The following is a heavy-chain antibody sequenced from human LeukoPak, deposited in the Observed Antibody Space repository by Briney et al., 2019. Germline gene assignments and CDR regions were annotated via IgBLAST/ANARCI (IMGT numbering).Heavy chain of an antibody. CDR3: ARDGGYDSGYYYYYYGMDF. CDR1: GYTFTGYY. Sequence: ASVKVSCKASGYTFTGYYMHWVRQARGQGLEGRGWINPNRGGTNYAQKFQGRVTMTRDTSITTAYIELSRLRSDDTAVYYCARDGGYDSGYYYYYYGMDFWGQGTTVTVSS. D-gene: IGHD5-12*01. CDR2: INPNRGGT. V-gene: IGHV1-2*02. J-gene: IGHJ6*02.